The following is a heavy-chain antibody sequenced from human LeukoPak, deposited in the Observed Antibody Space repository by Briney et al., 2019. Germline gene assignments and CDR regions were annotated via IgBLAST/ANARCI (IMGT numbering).Heavy chain of an antibody. J-gene: IGHJ4*02. D-gene: IGHD6-13*01. Sequence: GGSLRLSCAASGLTFRTYAMHWVRQAPGKGLEWVAVISYDGSNKYYADSVKGRFTISRDNSKNTLYLQMNSLRAEDTAVYYCARDWYSSSWYGNTYDYWGQGTLVTVSS. CDR3: ARDWYSSSWYGNTYDY. V-gene: IGHV3-30-3*01. CDR2: ISYDGSNK. CDR1: GLTFRTYA.